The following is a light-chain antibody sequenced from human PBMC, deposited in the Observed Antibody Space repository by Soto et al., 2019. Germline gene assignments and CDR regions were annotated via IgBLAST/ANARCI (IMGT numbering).Light chain of an antibody. CDR1: SSDVGAYNY. CDR2: EVS. CDR3: SSYTTSSTRV. V-gene: IGLV2-14*01. J-gene: IGLJ1*01. Sequence: QSALTQPASVSGSPGQSITISCTGTSSDVGAYNYVSWYQQHPGKVPKLMIYEVSYRPSGVSDRFSGSKSANTASLTISGLQAEDEADYYCSSYTTSSTRVFGTGTKVTVL.